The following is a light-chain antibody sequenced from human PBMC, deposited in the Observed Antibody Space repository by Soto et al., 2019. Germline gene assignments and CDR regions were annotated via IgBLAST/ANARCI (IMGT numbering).Light chain of an antibody. V-gene: IGKV3-20*01. CDR3: QQYGTSPRT. Sequence: EIVLTQSPGTLSLSPGERATLSCRASQSLSSNHLAWYQQKPGQAPRLLIYGASSRATGIPVRFSGSGSGTEFTLTINRLEAEDFTVYYCQQYGTSPRTFGPGTKLEIK. J-gene: IGKJ2*01. CDR1: QSLSSNH. CDR2: GAS.